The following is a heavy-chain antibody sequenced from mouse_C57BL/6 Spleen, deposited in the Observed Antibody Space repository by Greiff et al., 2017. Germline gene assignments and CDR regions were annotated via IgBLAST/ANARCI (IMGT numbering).Heavy chain of an antibody. CDR1: GYTFTDYY. D-gene: IGHD1-1*01. CDR3: ARDHYYGSSYEYFDV. J-gene: IGHJ1*03. Sequence: DVKLQESGPVLVKPGASVKMSCKASGYTFTDYYMNWVKQSHGKSLEWIGVINPYNGGTSYNQKFKGKATLTVVKSSSTAYMELNSLTSDDSAVYYCARDHYYGSSYEYFDVWGTGTTVTVSS. CDR2: INPYNGGT. V-gene: IGHV1-19*01.